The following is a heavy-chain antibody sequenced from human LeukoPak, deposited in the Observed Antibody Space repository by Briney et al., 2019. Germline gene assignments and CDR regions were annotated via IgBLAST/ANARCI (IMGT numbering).Heavy chain of an antibody. CDR2: VSSDGSNT. CDR1: GFSFSIYW. D-gene: IGHD1-26*01. Sequence: GRSLRLSRAASGFSFSIYWMHCVRHDARKGLVWVSRVSSDGSNTIYEDSVKGRFTISRDNVNNTQYLQMNSLTGDDTAIYYCAREWDRRGAYYFDVWGKGTTVIVSS. V-gene: IGHV3-74*01. J-gene: IGHJ6*03. CDR3: AREWDRRGAYYFDV.